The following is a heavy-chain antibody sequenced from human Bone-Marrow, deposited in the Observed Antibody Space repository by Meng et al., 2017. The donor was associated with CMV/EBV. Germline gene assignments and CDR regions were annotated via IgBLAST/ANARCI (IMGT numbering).Heavy chain of an antibody. Sequence: ASVKVSCKASGYTFTGYYMHWVRQAPGQGLEWMGWINPNSGGTNYAQKFQGRVTMTRDTSISTAYMELSRLRSDDTAVYYCARDLGYCSGGSCSGQDAFDIWGQGTRVTVSS. D-gene: IGHD2-15*01. CDR1: GYTFTGYY. CDR3: ARDLGYCSGGSCSGQDAFDI. CDR2: INPNSGGT. J-gene: IGHJ3*02. V-gene: IGHV1-2*02.